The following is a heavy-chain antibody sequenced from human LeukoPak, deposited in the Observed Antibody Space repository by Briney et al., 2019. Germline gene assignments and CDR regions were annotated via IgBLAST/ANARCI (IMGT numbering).Heavy chain of an antibody. CDR3: ARGVVVPAAPFDY. Sequence: PSETLSLTCAVSGYSISSGYYWGWIRQPPGKGLEWFGSIYHSGSTYYHPSLKSRVTISVDTSKNQFSLKLSSVTAADTAVYYCARGVVVPAAPFDYWSQGTLVTVSS. J-gene: IGHJ4*02. CDR1: GYSISSGYY. CDR2: IYHSGST. V-gene: IGHV4-38-2*01. D-gene: IGHD2-2*01.